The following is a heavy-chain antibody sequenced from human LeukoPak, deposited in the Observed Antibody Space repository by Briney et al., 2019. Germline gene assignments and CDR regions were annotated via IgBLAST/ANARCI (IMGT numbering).Heavy chain of an antibody. V-gene: IGHV4-59*01. CDR2: IYYSGSA. D-gene: IGHD1-26*01. CDR1: GGSNY. J-gene: IGHJ3*02. Sequence: SETLSLTCTVSGGSNYWSWIRQPPGKGLEWIGYIYYSGSANYNPSLKSRVTISVDTSKNQFSLKLSSVTAADTAVYYCARDKGIVGAQGIWGQGTMVTVSS. CDR3: ARDKGIVGAQGI.